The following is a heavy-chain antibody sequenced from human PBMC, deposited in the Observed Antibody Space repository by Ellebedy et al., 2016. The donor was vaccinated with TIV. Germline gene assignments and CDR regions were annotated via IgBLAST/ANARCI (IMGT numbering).Heavy chain of an antibody. CDR3: ARRTYYDFWSGDWGGWFDP. Sequence: GESLKISCKGSGYSFTSYWIAWVRQKPGKGLECMGIIYPGDSDTRYSPSFQGQVTISADKSISTAYLQWSSLKASDTAMYYCARRTYYDFWSGDWGGWFDPWGQGTLVTVSS. J-gene: IGHJ5*02. D-gene: IGHD3-3*01. V-gene: IGHV5-51*01. CDR2: IYPGDSDT. CDR1: GYSFTSYW.